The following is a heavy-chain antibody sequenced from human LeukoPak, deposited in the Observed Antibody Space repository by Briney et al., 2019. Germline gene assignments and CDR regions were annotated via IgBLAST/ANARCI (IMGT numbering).Heavy chain of an antibody. J-gene: IGHJ6*02. CDR1: GFTFSSYG. V-gene: IGHV3-33*01. Sequence: GGSLRLSCAASGFTFSSYGMHWVRQAPGKGLEWVAVIWYDGSNKYYADSVKGRFTISRDNSKNTLYLQMDSLRAEDTAVYYCARERPRMYSGSYFPPKDYYYYGMDVWGQGTTVTVSS. D-gene: IGHD1-26*01. CDR2: IWYDGSNK. CDR3: ARERPRMYSGSYFPPKDYYYYGMDV.